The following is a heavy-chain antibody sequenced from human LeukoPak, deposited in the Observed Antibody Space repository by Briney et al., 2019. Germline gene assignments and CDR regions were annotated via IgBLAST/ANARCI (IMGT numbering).Heavy chain of an antibody. J-gene: IGHJ5*02. CDR2: IYYSGST. CDR1: GGSISSSNW. V-gene: IGHV4-4*02. CDR3: ARDYYDSSDLYNWFDP. Sequence: SGTLSLTCAVSGGSISSSNWWSWVLQPPGKGLEGIGYIYYSGSTNYNPSLKSRVTISVDTSKNQFSLKLSSVTAADTAVYYCARDYYDSSDLYNWFDPWGQGTLVTVSS. D-gene: IGHD3-22*01.